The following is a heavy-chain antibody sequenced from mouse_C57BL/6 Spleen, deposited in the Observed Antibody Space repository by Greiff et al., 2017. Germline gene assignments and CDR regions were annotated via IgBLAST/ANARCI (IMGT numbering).Heavy chain of an antibody. CDR3: ASPSPGFAY. V-gene: IGHV1-42*01. CDR1: GYSFTGYY. CDR2: INPSTGGT. Sequence: VQLQQSGPELVKPGASVTLSCTASGYSFTGYYMNWVKQSPEKSLQWIGEINPSTGGTTYNQKFKAKATLTLDKSSNPAYMQLNSLTSEDSAGYYCASPSPGFAYWGQGTLGTVSA. J-gene: IGHJ3*01.